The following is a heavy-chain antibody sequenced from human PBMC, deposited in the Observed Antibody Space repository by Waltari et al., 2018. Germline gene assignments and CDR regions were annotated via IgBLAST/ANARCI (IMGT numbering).Heavy chain of an antibody. Sequence: QVQLVESGGGVVQPGRSLRLSCAASGFTFSSHAIHWVRQAPGKGLEWVAVISYDGSNKYYADSVKGRFTISRDNSKNTLYLQMNSLRAEDTAVYYCARGARMADFDYWGQGTLVTVSS. J-gene: IGHJ4*02. CDR3: ARGARMADFDY. V-gene: IGHV3-30-3*01. D-gene: IGHD2-15*01. CDR1: GFTFSSHA. CDR2: ISYDGSNK.